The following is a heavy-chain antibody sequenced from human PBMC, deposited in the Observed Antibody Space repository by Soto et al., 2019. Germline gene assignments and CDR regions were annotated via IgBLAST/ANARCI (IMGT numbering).Heavy chain of an antibody. V-gene: IGHV4-4*07. D-gene: IGHD6-13*01. Sequence: PSETLSLTCTVSGGSISSYYWSWIRQPAGKGLEWIGRIYTSGSTNYSPSLKSRVTMSVDTSKNQFSLKLSSVTAADTAVYYCARDPGRSSSWYHHYYYGMDVWGQGTTVTVSS. CDR2: IYTSGST. CDR3: ARDPGRSSSWYHHYYYGMDV. J-gene: IGHJ6*02. CDR1: GGSISSYY.